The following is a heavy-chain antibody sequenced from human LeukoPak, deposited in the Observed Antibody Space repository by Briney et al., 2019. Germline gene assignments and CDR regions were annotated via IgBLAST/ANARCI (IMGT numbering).Heavy chain of an antibody. J-gene: IGHJ2*01. D-gene: IGHD1-14*01. Sequence: ASVKVSCKASGYTFTSYYIHWVRQAPGQGLEWMGIINPSGGSTNYAQKFQGRVTITRDTSTNTLYMELSSLRSEDTAVYYCARDQAAITTPLAWSFALWGRGTLVTVSS. V-gene: IGHV1-46*01. CDR1: GYTFTSYY. CDR3: ARDQAAITTPLAWSFAL. CDR2: INPSGGST.